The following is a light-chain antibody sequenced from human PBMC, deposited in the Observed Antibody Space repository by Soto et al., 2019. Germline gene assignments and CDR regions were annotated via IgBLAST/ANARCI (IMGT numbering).Light chain of an antibody. CDR1: SSDVGGYNY. J-gene: IGLJ2*01. CDR3: CSYASSYPYGV. V-gene: IGLV2-11*01. Sequence: QSALTQPRSVSGSPGESGTISCTGTSSDVGGYNYVSWYQQHPGKDPKLMIYDVSKRPSGVPDSFSGSKSGNTASLTISGLRAEDTTDYYCCSYASSYPYGVSGVGTKLTVL. CDR2: DVS.